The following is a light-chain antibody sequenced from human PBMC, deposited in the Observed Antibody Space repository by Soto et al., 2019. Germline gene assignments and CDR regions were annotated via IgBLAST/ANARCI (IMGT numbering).Light chain of an antibody. CDR1: QDISNY. V-gene: IGKV1-33*01. CDR3: QQYDNLPSYT. CDR2: RAS. J-gene: IGKJ2*01. Sequence: DIQMSQSPSSLSASVGDRVTITCQASQDISNYLNWYQHKPGKALKLLIFRASNLETGVPSRFSGGGSGTHFTFTISSLQPEDIATYYCQQYDNLPSYTFGPGTKLEIK.